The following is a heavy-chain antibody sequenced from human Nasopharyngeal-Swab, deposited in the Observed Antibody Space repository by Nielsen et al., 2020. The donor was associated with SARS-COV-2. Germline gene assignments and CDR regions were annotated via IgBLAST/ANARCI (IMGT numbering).Heavy chain of an antibody. CDR3: ARGPLWGADY. Sequence: GESLKISCAASGFTFSDYYMSWIRQAPGKGLEWVSYISSSSSYTNYADSVKGRFTISRDNAKNSLYLQMNSLRAEDTAVYYCARGPLWGADYWGQGTLVTASS. D-gene: IGHD1-26*01. V-gene: IGHV3-11*05. J-gene: IGHJ4*02. CDR2: ISSSSSYT. CDR1: GFTFSDYY.